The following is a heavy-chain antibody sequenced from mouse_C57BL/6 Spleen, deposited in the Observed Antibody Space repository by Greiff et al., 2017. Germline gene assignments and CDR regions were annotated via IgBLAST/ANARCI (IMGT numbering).Heavy chain of an antibody. Sequence: EVKVVESGGGLVKPGGSLKLSCAASGFTFSSYAMSWVRQTPEKRLEWVATISDGGSYTYYPDNVKGRFTIARDNAKNNLYLQMSQLKAEYTAMYYGASDGPYAMDYWGQGTSVTVSS. CDR3: ASDGPYAMDY. J-gene: IGHJ4*01. CDR1: GFTFSSYA. CDR2: ISDGGSYT. V-gene: IGHV5-4*03. D-gene: IGHD2-3*01.